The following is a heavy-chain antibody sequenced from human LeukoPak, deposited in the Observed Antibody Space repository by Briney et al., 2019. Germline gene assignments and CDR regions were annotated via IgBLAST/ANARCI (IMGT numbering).Heavy chain of an antibody. Sequence: GGSLRLSCAASGFAFSNCGMHWVRQAPGKGLEWVAVIPFDGSNKYYADSVKGRFTISRDNAKNSLYLQMNSLRAEDTAVYYCARIYYDTSGYYVGAFDIWGQGTKVTVSS. J-gene: IGHJ3*02. CDR3: ARIYYDTSGYYVGAFDI. D-gene: IGHD3-22*01. CDR1: GFAFSNCG. CDR2: IPFDGSNK. V-gene: IGHV3-30*03.